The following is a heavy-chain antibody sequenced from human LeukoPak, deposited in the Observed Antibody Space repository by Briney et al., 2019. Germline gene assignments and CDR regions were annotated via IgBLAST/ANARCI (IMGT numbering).Heavy chain of an antibody. V-gene: IGHV4-61*02. CDR1: GGSISSGSDC. Sequence: SQTLSLTCTVSGGSISSGSDCWSWIRQPAGKGLEWIGRIYPNGRSNHNSSLRGRVTISADASKNQISLELTSVTAADTAVYYCARVAGGVLGYCSSTSCYQLDYWGQGTLVTVSS. J-gene: IGHJ4*02. CDR2: IYPNGRS. CDR3: ARVAGGVLGYCSSTSCYQLDY. D-gene: IGHD2-2*01.